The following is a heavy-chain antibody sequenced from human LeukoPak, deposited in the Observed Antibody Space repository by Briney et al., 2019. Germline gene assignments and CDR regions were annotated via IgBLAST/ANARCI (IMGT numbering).Heavy chain of an antibody. CDR1: GGSFSGYY. D-gene: IGHD4-11*01. CDR3: ALASPGTVDAFDI. CDR2: INHSGST. V-gene: IGHV4-34*01. Sequence: SETLSLTCAVYGGSFSGYYWSWIRQPPGKGLVWIGEINHSGSTNYNPSLKSRVTISVDTSKNQFSLKLSSVTAADTAVYYCALASPGTVDAFDIWGQGTMVTVSS. J-gene: IGHJ3*02.